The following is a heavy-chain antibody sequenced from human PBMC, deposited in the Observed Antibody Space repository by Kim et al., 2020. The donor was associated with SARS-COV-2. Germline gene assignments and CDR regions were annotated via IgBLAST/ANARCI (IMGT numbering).Heavy chain of an antibody. J-gene: IGHJ4*02. CDR2: DGPTI. D-gene: IGHD6-19*01. V-gene: IGHV3-74*01. Sequence: DGPTIDYAPSVKGRFTISRDNAKNTLYLQMNSLRPEDTGVYYRESVAAVERWGQGTLVTVSS. CDR3: ESVAAVER.